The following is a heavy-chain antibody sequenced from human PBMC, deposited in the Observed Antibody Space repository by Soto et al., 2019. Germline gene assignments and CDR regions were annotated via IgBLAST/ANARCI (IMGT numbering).Heavy chain of an antibody. V-gene: IGHV3-73*01. CDR2: IRSKANSYAT. J-gene: IGHJ4*02. D-gene: IGHD4-4*01. Sequence: AWSLRLSCAASGFIFSGSAFHLVRQAPGKGLEWVGRIRSKANSYATSYGASVKGRFTISRDDSKSTKYLQINGRKTDDTAVYYCTRHDGWDTTLSNSLGHGGQGAMVTVSS. CDR3: TRHDGWDTTLSNSLGH. CDR1: GFIFSGSA.